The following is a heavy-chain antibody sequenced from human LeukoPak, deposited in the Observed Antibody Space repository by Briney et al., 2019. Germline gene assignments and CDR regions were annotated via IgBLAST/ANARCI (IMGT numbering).Heavy chain of an antibody. V-gene: IGHV3-23*01. CDR3: ARAFTTVVTPDWFDP. D-gene: IGHD4-23*01. CDR1: GFTFSSYA. Sequence: GGSLRLSCAASGFTFSSYAMSWVRQAPGKGLEWVSAISGSGGSTYYADSVKGRFTISRDNAKNSLYLQMNSLRAEDTAVYYCARAFTTVVTPDWFDPWGQGTLVTVSS. CDR2: ISGSGGST. J-gene: IGHJ5*02.